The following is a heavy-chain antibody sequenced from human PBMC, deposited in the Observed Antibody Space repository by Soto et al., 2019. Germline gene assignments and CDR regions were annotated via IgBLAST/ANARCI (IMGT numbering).Heavy chain of an antibody. CDR1: GFTFSSYG. V-gene: IGHV3-33*01. CDR2: IWYDGSNK. Sequence: QVQLVESGGGVVQPGRSLRLSCAASGFTFSSYGMHWVRQAPGKGLEWVAVIWYDGSNKYYADSVKGRFTISRDNSKNTLYLQMNSLRAEDTAVYYCARDYGSVPYYYYGMDVWGQGTTVTVSS. D-gene: IGHD3-10*01. CDR3: ARDYGSVPYYYYGMDV. J-gene: IGHJ6*02.